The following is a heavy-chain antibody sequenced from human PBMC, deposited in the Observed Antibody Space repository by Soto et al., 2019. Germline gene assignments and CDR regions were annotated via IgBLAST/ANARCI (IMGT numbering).Heavy chain of an antibody. V-gene: IGHV2-5*02. CDR3: AHRKMATAQIEFDY. CDR2: IYWDDDK. CDR1: GFSLSTSGMS. Sequence: QITLKESGPPLVKPTQTLTLTCTFSGFSLSTSGMSVGWIRQPPGKALEWLALIYWDDDKRYSPSLKSRLTITKDTSKNQVVLTMTNMDPVDTATYYCAHRKMATAQIEFDYWGQGTLVTVSS. D-gene: IGHD5-12*01. J-gene: IGHJ4*02.